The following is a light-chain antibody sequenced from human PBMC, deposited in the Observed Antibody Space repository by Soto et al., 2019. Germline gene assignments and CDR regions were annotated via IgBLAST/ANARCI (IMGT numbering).Light chain of an antibody. J-gene: IGKJ1*01. CDR1: QSISRY. CDR2: AAS. V-gene: IGKV1-39*01. Sequence: DIQMTQSPSSLSASVGDRMSITCRVSQSISRYVNWYQHKPGKAPKLLINAASSLERGVPSRFSGGGSGTDFTLNISSLQPDDFATYYCQRNYRATPWTFGQGTKVDI. CDR3: QRNYRATPWT.